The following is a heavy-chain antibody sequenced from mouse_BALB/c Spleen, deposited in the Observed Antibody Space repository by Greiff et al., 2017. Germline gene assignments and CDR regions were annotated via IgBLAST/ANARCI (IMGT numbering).Heavy chain of an antibody. CDR2: ISSGGSYT. V-gene: IGHV5-6*01. Sequence: EVKLMESGGDLVKPGGSLKLSCAASGFTFSSYGMSWVRQTPDKRLEWVAIISSGGSYTYYPDSVKGRFTISRDNAKNTLYLQMSSLKSEDTAMYYCARDKLEYFDVWGAGTTVTVSS. CDR3: ARDKLEYFDV. D-gene: IGHD4-1*01. J-gene: IGHJ1*01. CDR1: GFTFSSYG.